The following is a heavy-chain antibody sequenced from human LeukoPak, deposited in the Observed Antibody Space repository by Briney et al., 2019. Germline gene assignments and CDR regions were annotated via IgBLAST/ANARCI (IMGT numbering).Heavy chain of an antibody. CDR1: GFTFSSYA. CDR3: ARDGVAAAGSVFDY. D-gene: IGHD6-13*01. V-gene: IGHV3-30-3*01. CDR2: ISYDGSNK. Sequence: GGSLRLSCAASGFTFSSYAMHWVRQAPGKGLEWVAVISYDGSNKYYADSVKGRFTISRDNSKNTLYLQMNSLRAEDTAVYYCARDGVAAAGSVFDYWGQGTLVTVSS. J-gene: IGHJ4*02.